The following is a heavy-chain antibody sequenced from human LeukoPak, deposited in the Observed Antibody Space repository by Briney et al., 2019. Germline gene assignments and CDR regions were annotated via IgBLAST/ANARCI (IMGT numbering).Heavy chain of an antibody. CDR1: GGSISSGGYS. D-gene: IGHD1-1*01. V-gene: IGHV4-30-2*01. J-gene: IGHJ5*02. Sequence: SETLSLTCAVSGGSISSGGYSWSWIRQPPGKGLEWIGYIYHSGSTYYNPSPKSRVTISVDRSKNQFSLKLSSVTAADTAVYYCASSRTLPNWFDPWGQGTLVTVSS. CDR3: ASSRTLPNWFDP. CDR2: IYHSGST.